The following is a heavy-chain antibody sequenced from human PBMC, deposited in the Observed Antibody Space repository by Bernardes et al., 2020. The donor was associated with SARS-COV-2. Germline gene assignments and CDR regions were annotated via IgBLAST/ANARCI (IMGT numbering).Heavy chain of an antibody. CDR1: GFTFSSYA. Sequence: GGSLRLSCSASGFTFSSYAMHWVRQTPEMGLEYVSHIGYNGGATSYADSLKDRFTVSRDNFNSMLFLEMNSLRAEDTAIYYCVKDRGGTWAFDIWGRGTTVIVSS. D-gene: IGHD3-10*01. CDR2: IGYNGGAT. CDR3: VKDRGGTWAFDI. J-gene: IGHJ3*02. V-gene: IGHV3-64D*06.